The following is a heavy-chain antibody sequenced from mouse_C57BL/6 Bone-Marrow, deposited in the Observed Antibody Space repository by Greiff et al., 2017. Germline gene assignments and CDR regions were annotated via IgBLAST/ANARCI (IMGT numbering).Heavy chain of an antibody. V-gene: IGHV14-4*01. D-gene: IGHD2-12*01. J-gene: IGHJ2*01. CDR2: IDPENGDT. CDR1: GFNIKDDY. Sequence: DVQLQESGAELVRPGASVKLSCTASGFNIKDDYMHWVKQRPEQGLEWIGWIDPENGDTEYASKFQGKATITADTSSNTAYLQLSSPTSEDTAVYYGTPYYSLDYWGQGTTLTVSS. CDR3: TPYYSLDY.